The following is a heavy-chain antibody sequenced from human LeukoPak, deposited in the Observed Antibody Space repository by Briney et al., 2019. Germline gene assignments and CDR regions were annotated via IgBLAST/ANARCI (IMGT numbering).Heavy chain of an antibody. Sequence: SETLSLTCTVSGGSLSSGGSYWNWIRQHPGKGLEWIGYVYYTGSPYYNPSLKSRVTISVDTSKNQFSLKLSSVTAADTAVYYCARSLLPYFDPWGRGTLVTVSS. J-gene: IGHJ5*02. CDR3: ARSLLPYFDP. CDR1: GGSLSSGGSY. V-gene: IGHV4-31*03. CDR2: VYYTGSP.